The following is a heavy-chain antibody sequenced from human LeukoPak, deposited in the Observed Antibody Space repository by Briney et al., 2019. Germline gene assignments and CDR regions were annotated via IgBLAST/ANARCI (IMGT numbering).Heavy chain of an antibody. D-gene: IGHD3-3*01. CDR2: ISISSWYI. J-gene: IGHJ1*01. V-gene: IGHV3-21*01. CDR1: GFTFSRYS. Sequence: GVSLRLSCAASGFTFSRYSINWVRQAPAKGLEGVSSISISSWYIYYADLPKERCTNTRDNAKNSLYLKMNSMRAEDTAVYYCARSPAGRITIFGVVPGVFQHWGQGTLVTVSS. CDR3: ARSPAGRITIFGVVPGVFQH.